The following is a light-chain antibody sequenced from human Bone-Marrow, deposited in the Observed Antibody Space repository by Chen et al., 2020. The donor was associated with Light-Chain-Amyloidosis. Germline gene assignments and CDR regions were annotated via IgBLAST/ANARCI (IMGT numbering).Light chain of an antibody. CDR1: DLPTKY. J-gene: IGLJ2*01. Sequence: SYELTQPPSVSVSPGQTARITCSGDDLPTKYAYWYQQKQGQAPVLVIHRDTERPSGISERFSGSSSGTTATLTISGVQAEDEADYHGQSADSSGTYEVIFGGGTKLPVL. CDR2: RDT. CDR3: QSADSSGTYEVI. V-gene: IGLV3-25*03.